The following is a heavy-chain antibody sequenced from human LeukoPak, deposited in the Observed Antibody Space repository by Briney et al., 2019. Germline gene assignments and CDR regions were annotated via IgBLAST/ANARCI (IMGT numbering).Heavy chain of an antibody. J-gene: IGHJ4*02. CDR1: GGSFSGYY. Sequence: SETLSLTCAVYGGSFSGYYWSWIRQPPGEGLEWIGEINHSGSTNYNPSLKSRVTISVDTSKNQFSLKLSSVTAADTAVYYCARGMGGTYCSGGSCYPYYFDYWGQGTLVTVSS. CDR3: ARGMGGTYCSGGSCYPYYFDY. D-gene: IGHD2-15*01. CDR2: INHSGST. V-gene: IGHV4-34*01.